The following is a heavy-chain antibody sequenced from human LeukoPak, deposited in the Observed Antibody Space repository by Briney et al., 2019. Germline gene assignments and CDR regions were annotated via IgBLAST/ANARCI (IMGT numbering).Heavy chain of an antibody. V-gene: IGHV4-39*01. CDR2: IYYSGST. CDR3: ADGYGSSWSYYFDY. D-gene: IGHD6-13*01. J-gene: IGHJ4*02. CDR1: GGSISSSSYY. Sequence: PSETLSLTCTVSGGSISSSSYYWGWIRQPPGKGLEWIGSIYYSGSTYYNPSLKSRVTISVDTSKNQCSLKLSSVTAADTAVYYCADGYGSSWSYYFDYWGQGTLVTVSS.